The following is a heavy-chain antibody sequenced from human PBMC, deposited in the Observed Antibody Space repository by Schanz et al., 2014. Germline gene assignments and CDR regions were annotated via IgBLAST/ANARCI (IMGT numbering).Heavy chain of an antibody. Sequence: QVQLVQSAPEVKKPGASVKVSCKASGYTFTTYYIHWVRQAPGQGLEWMGKINPSSGTTRIAQNFQGRLTVTRDTSTSTVNMELSSLRSDDTAMYYCVTEKRMESGTWAKAFDIWGQGTWVTVSS. D-gene: IGHD3-3*01. J-gene: IGHJ3*02. CDR3: VTEKRMESGTWAKAFDI. CDR2: INPSSGTT. CDR1: GYTFTTYY. V-gene: IGHV1-46*01.